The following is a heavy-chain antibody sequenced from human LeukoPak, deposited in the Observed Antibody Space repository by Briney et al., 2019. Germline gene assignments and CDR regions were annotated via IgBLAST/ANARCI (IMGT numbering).Heavy chain of an antibody. J-gene: IGHJ4*02. Sequence: SETLSLTCTVSGDSISNYYWNWIRQPPGKGLEWIGYIYYTGSTNYNPSLKSRATMSVDTSKNQFTLNLKSVTPEDTAVYYCARNLIPEQLVLNFWGQGTLATVSS. D-gene: IGHD6-13*01. V-gene: IGHV4-59*01. CDR3: ARNLIPEQLVLNF. CDR1: GDSISNYY. CDR2: IYYTGST.